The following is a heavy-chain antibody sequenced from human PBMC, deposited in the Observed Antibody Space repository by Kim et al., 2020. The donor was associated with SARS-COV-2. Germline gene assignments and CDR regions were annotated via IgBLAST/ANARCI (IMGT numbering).Heavy chain of an antibody. CDR2: ISSSSSYI. Sequence: GGSLRLSCAASGFTFSSYSMNWVRQAPGKGLEWVSSISSSSSYIYYADSVKGRFTISRDNAKNSLYLQMNSLRAEDTAVYYCARGSAFGVVTYYGMDVWGQGTTVTVSS. CDR3: ARGSAFGVVTYYGMDV. CDR1: GFTFSSYS. V-gene: IGHV3-21*01. J-gene: IGHJ6*02. D-gene: IGHD3-3*01.